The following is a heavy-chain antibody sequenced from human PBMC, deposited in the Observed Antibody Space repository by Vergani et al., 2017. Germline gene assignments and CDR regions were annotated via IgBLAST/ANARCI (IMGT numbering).Heavy chain of an antibody. V-gene: IGHV3-23*01. D-gene: IGHD4-11*01. J-gene: IGHJ5*02. CDR1: GFTFSSYA. CDR2: IRGSGGST. CDR3: ARVARPTTVMGWFDP. Sequence: EVQLLESGGGLVQPGGSLRLSCAASGFTFSSYAMSWVRQAPGKGLEWVSAIRGSGGSTYYADSVKGRFTISRDNSKNTLYLQMNSLRAEDTAVYYCARVARPTTVMGWFDPWGQGTLVTVSS.